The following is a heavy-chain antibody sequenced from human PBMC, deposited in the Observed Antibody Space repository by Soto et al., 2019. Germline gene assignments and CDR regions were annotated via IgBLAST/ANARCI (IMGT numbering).Heavy chain of an antibody. CDR1: GFTFSSYA. Sequence: GGSLRLSCAASGFTFSSYAMHWVRQAPGKGLEWVAVISYDGSNKYYADSVKGRFTISRDNSKNTLYLQMNSLRAEDTAVYYCAREGKNDFWSGYRNYYYYGMDVWGQGTTVTVSS. CDR3: AREGKNDFWSGYRNYYYYGMDV. V-gene: IGHV3-30-3*01. D-gene: IGHD3-3*01. J-gene: IGHJ6*02. CDR2: ISYDGSNK.